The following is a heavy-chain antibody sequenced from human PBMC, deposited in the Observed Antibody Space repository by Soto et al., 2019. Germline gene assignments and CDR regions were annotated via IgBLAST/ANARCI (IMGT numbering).Heavy chain of an antibody. CDR1: GYSFTSYW. V-gene: IGHV5-51*01. CDR2: IYPGDSDT. J-gene: IGHJ3*02. CDR3: ARTFIVGARDAFDI. Sequence: PXESLTMSFRGSGYSFTSYWIGLVRQMPGKGLEWMGIIYPGDSDTRYSPSFQGQVTISADKSISTAYLQWSSLKASDTAVYYCARTFIVGARDAFDIWGQGTMVTVSS. D-gene: IGHD1-26*01.